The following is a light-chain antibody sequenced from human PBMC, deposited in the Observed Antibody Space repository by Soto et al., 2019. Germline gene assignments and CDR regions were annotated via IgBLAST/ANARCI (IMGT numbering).Light chain of an antibody. CDR2: WAS. Sequence: DIVMTQSPDSLSVSLGERATINCKSSQSVLYSSNNKNYLAWYQQKPGQPPKLLIYWASTRESGVPDRFSGSGSGADCTLTISSLQAADVAVYYWQQYYCTPHTFGQGTKVEIK. V-gene: IGKV4-1*01. CDR3: QQYYCTPHT. CDR1: QSVLYSSNNKNY. J-gene: IGKJ1*01.